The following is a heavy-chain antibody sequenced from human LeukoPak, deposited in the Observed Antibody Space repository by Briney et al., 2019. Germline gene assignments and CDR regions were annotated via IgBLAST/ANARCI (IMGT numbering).Heavy chain of an antibody. CDR3: GRDPIVGATTSGAYFDY. CDR2: INPNSGGT. D-gene: IGHD1-26*01. J-gene: IGHJ4*02. CDR1: GYTFTGYY. V-gene: IGHV1-2*02. Sequence: ASVKVSCKASGYTFTGYYMHWVRQAPGQGLEWMGWINPNSGGTNYAQKFQGRVTMTRDTSISTAYMDLSRLRSDDTAVYYCGRDPIVGATTSGAYFDYWGQGTLVTVSS.